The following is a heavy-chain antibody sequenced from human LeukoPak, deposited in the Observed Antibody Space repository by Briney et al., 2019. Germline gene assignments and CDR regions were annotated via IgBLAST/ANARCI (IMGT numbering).Heavy chain of an antibody. V-gene: IGHV4-59*01. Sequence: SETLSLTCTVSGGSISSYYWSWIRQPPWKGLEWIGYIYYSGSTNYNPSLKSRVTISVDTSKNQFSLKLSSVTAADTAVYYCARESCGDYGSPNWLDPWGQGTLVTVSS. J-gene: IGHJ5*02. CDR2: IYYSGST. CDR1: GGSISSYY. CDR3: ARESCGDYGSPNWLDP. D-gene: IGHD4-17*01.